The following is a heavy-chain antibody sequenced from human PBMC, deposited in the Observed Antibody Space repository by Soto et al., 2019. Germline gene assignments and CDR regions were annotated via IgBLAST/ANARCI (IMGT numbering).Heavy chain of an antibody. D-gene: IGHD1-1*01. J-gene: IGHJ2*01. V-gene: IGHV1-46*03. CDR3: ARDRIPPKGATGYWYFDL. CDR1: GYTFTSYY. Sequence: QVQLVQSGAEVKKPGASVKVSCKASGYTFTSYYMHWVRQAPGQGLEWMGIINPSGGSSYAQKFQGRVTMTRDTSTSTVYMEMSSVTSEYTAVYYCARDRIPPKGATGYWYFDLWGRGTLVTVSS. CDR2: INPSGGS.